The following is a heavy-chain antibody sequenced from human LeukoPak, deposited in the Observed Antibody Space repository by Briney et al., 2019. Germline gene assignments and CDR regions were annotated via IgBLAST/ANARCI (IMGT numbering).Heavy chain of an antibody. J-gene: IGHJ4*02. CDR2: INHSGST. D-gene: IGHD2-21*02. CDR1: GGSFSGYY. Sequence: SETLSLTCAVYGGSFSGYYWSWIRQPPGKGLEWIGEINHSGSTNYNPSLKSRVTISVDTSKNQFSLKLSSVTAADTAVYYCARQGVATAIDYWGQGTLVTVSS. CDR3: ARQGVATAIDY. V-gene: IGHV4-34*01.